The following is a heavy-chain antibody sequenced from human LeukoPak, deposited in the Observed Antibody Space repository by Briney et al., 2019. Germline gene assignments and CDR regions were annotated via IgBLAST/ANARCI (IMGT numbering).Heavy chain of an antibody. CDR3: ARDFTSKPYSGYDEGLSWFDP. V-gene: IGHV1-69*13. J-gene: IGHJ5*02. CDR2: IIPIFGTA. CDR1: GYTFTGYY. Sequence: ASVKVSCKASGYTFTGYYMHWVRQAPGQGLEWMGGIIPIFGTANYAQKFQGRVTITADESTSTAYMELSSLRSEDTAVYYCARDFTSKPYSGYDEGLSWFDPWGQGTLVTVSS. D-gene: IGHD5-12*01.